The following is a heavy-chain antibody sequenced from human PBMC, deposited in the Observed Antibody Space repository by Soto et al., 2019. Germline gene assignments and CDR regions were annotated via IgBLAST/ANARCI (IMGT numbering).Heavy chain of an antibody. J-gene: IGHJ4*02. CDR2: ISGSGGST. Sequence: EVQLLESGGGLVQPGGSLRLSCAASGFTFSSYAMSWVRQAPGQGLEWVSAISGSGGSTYYADSVKGRFTISRDNSKNTLYLQMNSRRAEDTAVYYCAKDPGASSDWHGGLYWGQGTLVTVSS. D-gene: IGHD6-19*01. V-gene: IGHV3-23*01. CDR3: AKDPGASSDWHGGLY. CDR1: GFTFSSYA.